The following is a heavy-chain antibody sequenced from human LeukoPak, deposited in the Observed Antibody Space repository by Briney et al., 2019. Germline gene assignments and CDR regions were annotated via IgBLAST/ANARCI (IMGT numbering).Heavy chain of an antibody. D-gene: IGHD3-16*01. CDR1: GYTFTSYY. J-gene: IGHJ4*02. V-gene: IGHV1-46*01. Sequence: ASVKISCKACGYTFTSYYIHWVRQAPGQGLEWMGIINASGGSTSYAQKFQGRVTMTRDTSTRTVYMELSSLRSEDTAVYYCARAGGIYFDYWGQGTLVTVSS. CDR2: INASGGST. CDR3: ARAGGIYFDY.